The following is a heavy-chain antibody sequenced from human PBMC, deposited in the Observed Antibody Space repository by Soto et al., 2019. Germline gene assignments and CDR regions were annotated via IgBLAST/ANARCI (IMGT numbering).Heavy chain of an antibody. CDR2: ITGGGNT. CDR3: AKDAVYNDGLWLVSD. Sequence: DVHLLESGGGLVQPGGSLRLSCVVSGFSFSYAIIWVRQAPGKGQEWVSGITGGGNTEYAASVKGRFTISRDNSKNTVYLQMNSLRAEDTGMYYCAKDAVYNDGLWLVSDWGQGTLVTVS. J-gene: IGHJ4*02. V-gene: IGHV3-23*01. D-gene: IGHD2-21*01. CDR1: GFSFSYA.